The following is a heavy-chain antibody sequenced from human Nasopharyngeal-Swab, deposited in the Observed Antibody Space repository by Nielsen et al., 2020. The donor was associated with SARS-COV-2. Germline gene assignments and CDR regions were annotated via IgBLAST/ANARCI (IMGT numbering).Heavy chain of an antibody. Sequence: SDTLSPTCAPHGASSSGYYWSWTPQLPGKGLEWIGEFNHSGSTNYNPSLKSRVTISVDTSKNQFSLKLSSATAADTAVYYCARVPGFWYFDLWGRGTLVTVSS. CDR3: ARVPGFWYFDL. CDR2: FNHSGST. CDR1: GASSSGYY. D-gene: IGHD3-10*01. J-gene: IGHJ2*01. V-gene: IGHV4-34*01.